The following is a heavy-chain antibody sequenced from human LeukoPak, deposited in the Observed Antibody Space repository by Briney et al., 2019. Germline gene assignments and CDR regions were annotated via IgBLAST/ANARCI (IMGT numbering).Heavy chain of an antibody. J-gene: IGHJ4*02. Sequence: SETLSLTCTVSGGSISSSSYYWGWIRQPPGKGLEWIGSIYYSGSTYYNPSLKSRVTISVDTSKNQFSLKLSSVTAADTAVYYCAIHSYGYEYYFDYWGQGVLVTVSS. CDR1: GGSISSSSYY. V-gene: IGHV4-39*07. CDR2: IYYSGST. D-gene: IGHD5-18*01. CDR3: AIHSYGYEYYFDY.